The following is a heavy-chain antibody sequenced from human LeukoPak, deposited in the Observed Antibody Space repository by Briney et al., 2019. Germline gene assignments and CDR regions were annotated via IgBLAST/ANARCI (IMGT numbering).Heavy chain of an antibody. Sequence: PSETLSLTCAVYGGSFSGYYWSWIRQPPGKGLEWIGEINHSGSTNYNPSLKSRVTISVDTSKNQFSLKLSSVTAADTAGYYCASRYIVVVQAASFFDYWGQGTLVTVSP. CDR2: INHSGST. V-gene: IGHV4-34*01. CDR1: GGSFSGYY. D-gene: IGHD2-2*01. J-gene: IGHJ4*02. CDR3: ASRYIVVVQAASFFDY.